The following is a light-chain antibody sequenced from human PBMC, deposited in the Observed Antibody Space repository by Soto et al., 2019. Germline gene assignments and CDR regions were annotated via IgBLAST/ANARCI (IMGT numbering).Light chain of an antibody. Sequence: DNQMTQSPSSLSASVGDRVTITCRASQGIRSYLVWYQQKQGKPPKLLIYAASTLQSGVPSRFSGSGSGTDFTLTISSLQPEDVATYYCQKYDDVPYTFGQGTKLEIK. CDR1: QGIRSY. V-gene: IGKV1-27*01. J-gene: IGKJ2*01. CDR2: AAS. CDR3: QKYDDVPYT.